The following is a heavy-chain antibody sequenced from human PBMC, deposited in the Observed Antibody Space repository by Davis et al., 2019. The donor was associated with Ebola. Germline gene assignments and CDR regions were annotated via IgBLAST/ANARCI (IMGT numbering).Heavy chain of an antibody. V-gene: IGHV3-23*01. CDR2: ISGSGGST. D-gene: IGHD1-26*01. Sequence: GESLKISCAASGFTFSSYAMSWVRQAPGKGLEWVSAISGSGGSTYYADSVKGRFTISRDNSKNTLYLQVSSLRAEDTAVYYCAKYSGRALDYWGQGNLVTVSS. CDR1: GFTFSSYA. CDR3: AKYSGRALDY. J-gene: IGHJ4*02.